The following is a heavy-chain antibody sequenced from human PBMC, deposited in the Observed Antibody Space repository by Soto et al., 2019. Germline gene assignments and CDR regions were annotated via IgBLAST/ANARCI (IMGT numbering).Heavy chain of an antibody. D-gene: IGHD6-25*01. CDR2: IIPIFGTA. J-gene: IGHJ6*02. V-gene: IGHV1-69*13. CDR1: GGTFSSYA. Sequence: VASVKVSCKASGGTFSSYAISWVRQAPGQGLEWMGGIIPIFGTANYAQKFQGRVTITADESTSTAYMELSSLRSEDTAVYYCARNPSLAAGPNYYGMDVWGQGTTVTVSS. CDR3: ARNPSLAAGPNYYGMDV.